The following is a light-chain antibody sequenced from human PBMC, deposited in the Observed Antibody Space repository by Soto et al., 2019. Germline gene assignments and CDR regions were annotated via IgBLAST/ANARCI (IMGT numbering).Light chain of an antibody. V-gene: IGLV1-40*01. CDR2: EVS. J-gene: IGLJ1*01. Sequence: SVLTQPPSVSGAPGQRVTISCTGSSSNIGAGYDVHWYQQHAGKAPKLILYEVSNRPSGVSNRFSGSKSGNTASLTISGLQAEDEADYYCSSYTSSITLDVSGTGTKGTVL. CDR3: SSYTSSITLDV. CDR1: SSNIGAGYD.